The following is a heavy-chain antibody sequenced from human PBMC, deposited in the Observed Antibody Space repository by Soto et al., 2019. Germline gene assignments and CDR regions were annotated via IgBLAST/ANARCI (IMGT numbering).Heavy chain of an antibody. CDR2: INPNSGGT. Sequence: QVQLVQSGAEVKKPGASVKVSCKASGYTFTGYYMHWVRQAPGQGLEWMGWINPNSGGTHYAQKFQDRLNITRYTFSSTASMELSRLRFYDTAVYSCPRGLEEVGYYSLYNWFDPWGQGTLVTVCS. V-gene: IGHV1-2*02. CDR1: GYTFTGYY. D-gene: IGHD2-15*01. CDR3: PRGLEEVGYYSLYNWFDP. J-gene: IGHJ5*02.